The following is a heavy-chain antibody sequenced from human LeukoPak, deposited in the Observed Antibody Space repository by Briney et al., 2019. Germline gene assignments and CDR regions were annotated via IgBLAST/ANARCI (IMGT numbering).Heavy chain of an antibody. CDR2: IKQDGSEK. CDR1: GFTFSSYW. Sequence: GGSLRLSCAASGFTFSSYWMSWVRQAPGKGLEWVANIKQDGSEKYYVDSVKGRFTISRDNSKNTLYLQMNSLRAEDTAVYYCAKEHGGSSWYEDAFDIWGQGTMVTVSS. CDR3: AKEHGGSSWYEDAFDI. V-gene: IGHV3-7*03. D-gene: IGHD6-13*01. J-gene: IGHJ3*02.